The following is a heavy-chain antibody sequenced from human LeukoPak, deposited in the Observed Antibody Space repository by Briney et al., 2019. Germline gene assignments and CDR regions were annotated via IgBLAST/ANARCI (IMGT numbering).Heavy chain of an antibody. J-gene: IGHJ4*02. CDR3: ARDLGQFLEWLSKPSYFDY. D-gene: IGHD3-3*01. Sequence: GGSLRLSCAASGFTFDDYGMSWVRQAPGKGLEWVSGINWNGGSTGYADSVKGRFTISRDNAKNSLHLQMNSLRAEDTALYHCARDLGQFLEWLSKPSYFDYWGQGTLVTVSS. V-gene: IGHV3-20*01. CDR2: INWNGGST. CDR1: GFTFDDYG.